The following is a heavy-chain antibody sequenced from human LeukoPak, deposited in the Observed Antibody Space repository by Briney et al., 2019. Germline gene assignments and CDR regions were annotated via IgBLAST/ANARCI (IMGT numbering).Heavy chain of an antibody. V-gene: IGHV1-46*01. CDR3: ARVVVGDIAAFDI. CDR1: GYTFTSYY. J-gene: IGHJ3*02. D-gene: IGHD4-17*01. CDR2: INPSGGST. Sequence: ASVKVSCKASGYTFTSYYMHWVRQAPGQGLEWMGIINPSGGSTSYGQKFQGRVTMTRDTSTSTVYMELSSLRSEDTAVYYCARVVVGDIAAFDIWGQGTMVTVSS.